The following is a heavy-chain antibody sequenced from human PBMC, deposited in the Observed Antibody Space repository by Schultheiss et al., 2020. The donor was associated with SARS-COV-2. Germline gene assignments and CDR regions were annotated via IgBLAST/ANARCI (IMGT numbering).Heavy chain of an antibody. Sequence: SVKVSCKASGGTFSSYAISWVRQAPGQGLEWMGGIIPIFGTANYAQKFQGRVTMTTDTSTSTAYMELSSLRSEDTAVYYCARWATGPGFDYWGQGTLVTVSS. D-gene: IGHD5-12*01. CDR3: ARWATGPGFDY. V-gene: IGHV1-69*05. CDR1: GGTFSSYA. CDR2: IIPIFGTA. J-gene: IGHJ4*02.